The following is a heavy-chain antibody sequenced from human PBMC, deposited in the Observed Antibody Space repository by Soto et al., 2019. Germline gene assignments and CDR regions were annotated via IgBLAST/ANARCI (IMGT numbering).Heavy chain of an antibody. CDR1: GYSFRTHG. J-gene: IGHJ5*02. D-gene: IGHD2-15*01. Sequence: QVQLVQSGAEVKTPGASVKVSCSASGYSFRTHGISWVRQAPGQGLEWMGWISTYDDKTNFPQKFQGRITMTTDTSTSTAYMELRSLRSDDTAVYFCARDLGYCNSSGCFRNWFDPWGQGTLVTVSS. CDR3: ARDLGYCNSSGCFRNWFDP. CDR2: ISTYDDKT. V-gene: IGHV1-18*01.